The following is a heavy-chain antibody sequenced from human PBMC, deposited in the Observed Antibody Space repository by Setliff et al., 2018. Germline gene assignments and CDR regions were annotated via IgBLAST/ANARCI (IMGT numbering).Heavy chain of an antibody. V-gene: IGHV5-51*01. CDR3: ARVGPLTDDAFDI. D-gene: IGHD1-26*01. J-gene: IGHJ3*02. CDR1: GYTFTNYW. CDR2: IYPADSDT. Sequence: GESLKISCKGSGYTFTNYWIAWVRQMPGKGPEYMGIIYPADSDTTYSPSFQGQVTISADKSINTAYLQWSSLKASDTAIYYCARVGPLTDDAFDIWGQGTMVTVSS.